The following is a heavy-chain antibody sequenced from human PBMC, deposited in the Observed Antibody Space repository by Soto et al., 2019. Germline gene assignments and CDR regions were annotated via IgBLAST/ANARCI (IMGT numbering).Heavy chain of an antibody. CDR3: ARDLGLRSAGDLYYYYMDV. D-gene: IGHD5-12*01. V-gene: IGHV4-34*01. CDR1: GGSFSGYY. Sequence: SETLSLTCAVYGGSFSGYYWNWIRQPPGKGLEWIGEIDHSGSTKYNPSLKSRVTISVDTSKNQFSLTVSSVTAADTAVYYCARDLGLRSAGDLYYYYMDVWGKGTTVTVSS. CDR2: IDHSGST. J-gene: IGHJ6*03.